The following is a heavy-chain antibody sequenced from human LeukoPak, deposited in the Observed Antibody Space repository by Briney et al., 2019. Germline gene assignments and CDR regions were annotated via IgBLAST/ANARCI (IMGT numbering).Heavy chain of an antibody. CDR3: TRERRDGYKVYFDY. D-gene: IGHD5-24*01. CDR1: GGSFSGYY. Sequence: PSETLSLTCAVYGGSFSGYYWSWIRQPPGKGLEWIGYVYYSGSTNYNTSLKSRVTISVDTSKNQFSRSLSSVTASDTAVYYCTRERRDGYKVYFDYWGQGTLVTVSS. J-gene: IGHJ4*02. V-gene: IGHV4-59*01. CDR2: VYYSGST.